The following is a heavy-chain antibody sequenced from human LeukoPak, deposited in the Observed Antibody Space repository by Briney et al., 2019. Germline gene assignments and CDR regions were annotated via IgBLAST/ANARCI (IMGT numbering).Heavy chain of an antibody. J-gene: IGHJ4*02. Sequence: GGSLRLSCAASGFTVSSNYMSWVRQVPGKGLEWVSVIYSGGSTYYADSVKGRFTISRDNSKNTLYLQMNSLRAEDTAVYYCARAGSSWYYFDYWGQGTLVTVSS. D-gene: IGHD6-13*01. CDR3: ARAGSSWYYFDY. CDR2: IYSGGST. V-gene: IGHV3-53*01. CDR1: GFTVSSNY.